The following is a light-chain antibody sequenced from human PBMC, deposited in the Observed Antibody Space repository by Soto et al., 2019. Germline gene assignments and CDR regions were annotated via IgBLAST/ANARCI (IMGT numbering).Light chain of an antibody. J-gene: IGLJ1*01. CDR2: DDS. CDR3: QVWDSSSDHPYV. V-gene: IGLV3-21*02. CDR1: YIGSKS. Sequence: SYELTQPPSVSVAPGQTARITCGGNYIGSKSVHWYQQKPGQAPVLVVSDDSDRPSGIPERFSGSNSGNTATLTISRVEAGDEADYYCQVWDSSSDHPYVFGTGTKVTVL.